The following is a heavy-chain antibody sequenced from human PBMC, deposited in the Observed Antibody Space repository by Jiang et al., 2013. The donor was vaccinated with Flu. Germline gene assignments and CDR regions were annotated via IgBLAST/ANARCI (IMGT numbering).Heavy chain of an antibody. D-gene: IGHD2/OR15-2a*01. Sequence: SGSGLVKPSETLSLTCTVSGGSISSYYWSWIRQPPGKGLEWIGYIYYSGSTNYNPSLKSRVTISLDTSKSQFSPKLSSVTAADTAVYYCAREAAGPFYPNHGMDVWGKGTTVTVSS. V-gene: IGHV4-59*01. CDR2: IYYSGST. J-gene: IGHJ6*04. CDR3: AREAAGPFYPNHGMDV. CDR1: GGSISSYY.